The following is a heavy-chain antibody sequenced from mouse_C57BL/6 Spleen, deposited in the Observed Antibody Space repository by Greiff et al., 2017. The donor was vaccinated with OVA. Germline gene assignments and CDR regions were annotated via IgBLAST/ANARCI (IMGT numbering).Heavy chain of an antibody. J-gene: IGHJ4*01. V-gene: IGHV1-63*01. D-gene: IGHD3-2*02. CDR1: GYTFTNYW. CDR2: IYPGGGYT. Sequence: VKLQESGAELVRPGTSVKMSCKASGYTFTNYWIGWAKQRPGHGLEWIGDIYPGGGYTNYNEKFKGKATLTADKSSSTAYMQFSSLTSEDSAIYYCARSAQATAMDYWGQGTSVTVSS. CDR3: ARSAQATAMDY.